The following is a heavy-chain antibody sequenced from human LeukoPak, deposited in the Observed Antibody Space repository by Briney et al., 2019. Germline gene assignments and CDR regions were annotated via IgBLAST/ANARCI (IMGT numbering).Heavy chain of an antibody. Sequence: QTGGSLRLSCAASEFPFSSFGMHWVRQAPGKGLEWVAFIRYAGNNKYYADSVKGRFTISRDNAKNSLSLQMNSLRAEDTALYYCARDMVSEAGTRWGDYWGQGILVTVSS. CDR2: IRYAGNNK. CDR1: EFPFSSFG. D-gene: IGHD6-19*01. V-gene: IGHV3-30*02. CDR3: ARDMVSEAGTRWGDY. J-gene: IGHJ4*02.